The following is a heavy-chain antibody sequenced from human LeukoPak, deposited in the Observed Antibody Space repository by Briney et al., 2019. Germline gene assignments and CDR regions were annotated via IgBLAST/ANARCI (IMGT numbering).Heavy chain of an antibody. CDR3: AKWAVAAPYDY. V-gene: IGHV3-74*01. CDR1: GFTFSSYW. CDR2: INSDGSST. J-gene: IGHJ4*02. D-gene: IGHD6-19*01. Sequence: GGSLRLSCAASGFTFSSYWMHWVRQAPGKGLVWVSRINSDGSSTSYADSVKGRFTISRDNAKNTLYLQMNSLRAEDTAVYYCAKWAVAAPYDYWGQGTLVTVPS.